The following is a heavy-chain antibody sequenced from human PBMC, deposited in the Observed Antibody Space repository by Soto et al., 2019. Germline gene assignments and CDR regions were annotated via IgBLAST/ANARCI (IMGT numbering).Heavy chain of an antibody. Sequence: GASVKVSCKASGYTFTSYGISWVRQAPGQGLEWMGWISAYNGNTNYAQKFQGRVTMTRNTSISTAYMELSSLRSEDTAVYYCARGIAARGAYYFDYWGQGTLVTVSS. CDR3: ARGIAARGAYYFDY. J-gene: IGHJ4*02. D-gene: IGHD6-6*01. V-gene: IGHV1-18*01. CDR2: ISAYNGNT. CDR1: GYTFTSYG.